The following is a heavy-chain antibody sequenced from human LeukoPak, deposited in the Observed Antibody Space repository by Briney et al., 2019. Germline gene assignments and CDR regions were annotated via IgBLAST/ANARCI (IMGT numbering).Heavy chain of an antibody. CDR1: GFTFSDYS. CDR2: ITSSSRYI. J-gene: IGHJ5*02. V-gene: IGHV3-21*06. D-gene: IGHD6-25*01. CDR3: ARERHTFDP. Sequence: GGSLRRSCAASGFTFSDYSMNWVRQAPGKGLEWVSSITSSSRYIYYADSVKGRFTISRDDARSSLYLQMNSLRVGDTAVYYCARERHTFDPWGQGTLVTVSS.